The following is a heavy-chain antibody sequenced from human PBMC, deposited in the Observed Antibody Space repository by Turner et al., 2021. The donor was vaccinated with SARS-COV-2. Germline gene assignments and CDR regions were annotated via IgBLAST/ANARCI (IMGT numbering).Heavy chain of an antibody. D-gene: IGHD2-15*01. V-gene: IGHV4-34*02. CDR1: GGSFSGYY. J-gene: IGHJ4*02. CDR3: AKGDDSRKSGLL. Sequence: QVQLQQWGAGLLKPSETLSLTCAVYGGSFSGYYWTWIRQPPEKGLEWIGEIHPSGTTYHNPSLKGRVTMSVDTSKNQFYLKVSSVTAGDTAVYYCAKGDDSRKSGLLWGQGTLVTVSS. CDR2: IHPSGTT.